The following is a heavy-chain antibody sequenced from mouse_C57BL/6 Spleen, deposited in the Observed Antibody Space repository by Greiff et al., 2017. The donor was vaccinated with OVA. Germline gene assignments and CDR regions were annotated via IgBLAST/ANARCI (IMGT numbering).Heavy chain of an antibody. V-gene: IGHV1-9*01. Sequence: QVQLQQSGAELMKPGASVTLSCKAPGYTFPGYWIAWVKQRPGHGLEWIGEILTGSGSTNYKEKFKCKATFTADTSSNTAYMQLISLTTEDSAIYYCARERVYYVNYGYWGQGTTLTVSS. J-gene: IGHJ2*01. CDR3: ARERVYYVNYGY. CDR2: ILTGSGST. D-gene: IGHD2-1*01. CDR1: GYTFPGYW.